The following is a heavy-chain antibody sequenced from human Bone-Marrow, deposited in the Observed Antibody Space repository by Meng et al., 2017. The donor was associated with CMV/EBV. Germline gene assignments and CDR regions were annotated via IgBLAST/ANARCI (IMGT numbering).Heavy chain of an antibody. Sequence: SETLSLTCTVSGGSISSSSYYWGWIRQPPGKGLEWIGSIYYSGSTYYNPSLKSRVTISVDTSKNQFSLKLSSVTAADTAVYYCAREGIVVVPAANDAFDIWGQGTMVTV. J-gene: IGHJ3*02. CDR3: AREGIVVVPAANDAFDI. CDR2: IYYSGST. D-gene: IGHD2-2*01. V-gene: IGHV4-39*07. CDR1: GGSISSSSYY.